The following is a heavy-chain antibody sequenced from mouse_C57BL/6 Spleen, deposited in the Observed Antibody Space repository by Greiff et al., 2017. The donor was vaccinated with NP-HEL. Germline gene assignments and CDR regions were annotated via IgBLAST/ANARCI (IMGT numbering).Heavy chain of an antibody. CDR2: IDPSDSYT. Sequence: QVQLQQPGAELVRPGTSVKLSCKASGYTFTSYWMHWVKQRPGQGLEWIGVIDPSDSYTNYNQKFKGKATLTVDTSSSTAYMQLSSLTSEDSAVYYCARGLYYGSPNAMDYWGQGTSVTVSS. CDR1: GYTFTSYW. CDR3: ARGLYYGSPNAMDY. D-gene: IGHD1-1*01. J-gene: IGHJ4*01. V-gene: IGHV1-59*01.